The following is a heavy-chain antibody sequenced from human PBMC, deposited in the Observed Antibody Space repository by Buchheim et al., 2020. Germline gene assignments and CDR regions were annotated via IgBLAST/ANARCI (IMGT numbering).Heavy chain of an antibody. CDR2: ISSSSSYI. Sequence: EVQLVESGGGLVKPGGSLRLSCAASGFTFSSYSMNWVRQAPGKGLEWVSSISSSSSYIYYADSVKGRFTISRDNAKNSLYLQMNSLRAEDTAVYYCARDQGAEYSSSSADAGFDYWGQGTL. CDR3: ARDQGAEYSSSSADAGFDY. D-gene: IGHD6-6*01. V-gene: IGHV3-21*01. CDR1: GFTFSSYS. J-gene: IGHJ4*02.